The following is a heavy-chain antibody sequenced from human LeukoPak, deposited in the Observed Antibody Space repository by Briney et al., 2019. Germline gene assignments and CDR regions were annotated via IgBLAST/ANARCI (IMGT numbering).Heavy chain of an antibody. CDR2: ISSSSSYI. CDR1: GFTFSSYS. Sequence: GGSLRLSCAASGFTFSSYSMNWVRQAPWKGLEWVSSISSSSSYIYYADSVKGRFTISRDNAKNSLYLQMNSLRAEDTAVYYCARDPAAAGFDYWGQGTLVTVSS. D-gene: IGHD6-13*01. V-gene: IGHV3-21*01. CDR3: ARDPAAAGFDY. J-gene: IGHJ4*02.